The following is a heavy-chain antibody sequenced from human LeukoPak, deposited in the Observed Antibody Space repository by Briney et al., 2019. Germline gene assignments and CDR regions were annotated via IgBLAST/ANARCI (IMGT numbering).Heavy chain of an antibody. J-gene: IGHJ4*02. D-gene: IGHD3-22*01. CDR1: GFTLSSYE. CDR2: IYSGGST. V-gene: IGHV3-66*01. CDR3: AKDDYYDTSGYRD. Sequence: GGSLRLSCIASGFTLSSYEMSWIRQAPGKGLEWVSVIYSGGSTYYADSVKGRFTISRDNSKNTLYLQMNSLRAEDTAVYYCAKDDYYDTSGYRDWGQGTLVTVSS.